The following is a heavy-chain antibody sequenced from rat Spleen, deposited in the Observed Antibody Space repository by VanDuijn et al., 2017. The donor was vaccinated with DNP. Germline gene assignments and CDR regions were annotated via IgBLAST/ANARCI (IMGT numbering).Heavy chain of an antibody. J-gene: IGHJ2*01. CDR3: VRWYNSGYYFDY. CDR2: ISYSGST. V-gene: IGHV3-1*01. CDR1: GDSITSNY. Sequence: EVQLQASGPGLVKPSQSLSLTCSVTGDSITSNYWGWFRNFPGNKMEWIGHISYSGSTTYTPSLKSRISVTRDTSKNQFFLQMNSLRSEDMATYYCVRWYNSGYYFDYWGQGVMVTVSS. D-gene: IGHD4-3*01.